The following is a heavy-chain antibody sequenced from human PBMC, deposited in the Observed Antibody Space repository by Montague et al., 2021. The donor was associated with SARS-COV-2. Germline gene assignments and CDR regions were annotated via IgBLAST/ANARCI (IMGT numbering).Heavy chain of an antibody. CDR3: ARPRAGGWFGVLGPVGY. CDR1: GGSISSGDYY. J-gene: IGHJ4*02. Sequence: QTLSLTCTVSGGSISSGDYYWSWIRQPPGKGLEWIGYIYYSGSTYYNPSLKSRVTISVDTSKNQFSLKLSSVTAADTAVYYCARPRAGGWFGVLGPVGYWGQGTLVTVSS. V-gene: IGHV4-30-4*01. D-gene: IGHD3-10*01. CDR2: IYYSGST.